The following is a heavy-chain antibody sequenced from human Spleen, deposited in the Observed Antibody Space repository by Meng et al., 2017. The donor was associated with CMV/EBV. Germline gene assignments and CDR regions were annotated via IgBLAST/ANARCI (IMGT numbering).Heavy chain of an antibody. Sequence: GSLRLSCAASGFTFSSYAMHWVRQAPGKGLEWVAVISYDGSNKYYADSVKGRFTISRDNSKNTLYLQMNSLRAEDTAVYYCARDRRVDVVVPAASYGMDVWGQGTTVTVSS. CDR2: ISYDGSNK. D-gene: IGHD2-2*01. J-gene: IGHJ6*02. V-gene: IGHV3-30*04. CDR3: ARDRRVDVVVPAASYGMDV. CDR1: GFTFSSYA.